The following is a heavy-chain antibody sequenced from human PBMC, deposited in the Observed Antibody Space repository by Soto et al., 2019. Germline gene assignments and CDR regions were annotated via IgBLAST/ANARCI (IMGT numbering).Heavy chain of an antibody. D-gene: IGHD1-26*01. J-gene: IGHJ4*02. CDR2: ISPNSGGT. CDR3: GKGRSGDVGVFY. V-gene: IGHV1-2*02. CDR1: GYSFTGYY. Sequence: QVQLVQSGAEVKKSGASVKISCKASGYSFTGYYIHWVRRAPGQGFEWMGEISPNSGGTKYAQKFQGRVTMTRDTSITTVYMDLSNLSPDDTAVYYCGKGRSGDVGVFYWGQGTLVTVYS.